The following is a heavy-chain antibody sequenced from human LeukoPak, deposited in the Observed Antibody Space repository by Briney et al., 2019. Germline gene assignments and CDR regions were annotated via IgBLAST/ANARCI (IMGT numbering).Heavy chain of an antibody. V-gene: IGHV3-21*01. Sequence: GGSLRLSCAASGFTFTLYAMTWVRQAPGKGLEWVSSISSSSSYIYYADSVKGRFTISRDNAKNSLYLQMNSLRAEDTAVYYCAREPFWSGYYSNLHFDYWGQGTLVTVSS. J-gene: IGHJ4*02. D-gene: IGHD3-3*01. CDR2: ISSSSSYI. CDR1: GFTFTLYA. CDR3: AREPFWSGYYSNLHFDY.